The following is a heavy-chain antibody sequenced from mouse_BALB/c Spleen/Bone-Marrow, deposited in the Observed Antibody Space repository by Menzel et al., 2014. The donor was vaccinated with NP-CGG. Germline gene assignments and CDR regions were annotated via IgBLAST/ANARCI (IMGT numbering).Heavy chain of an antibody. J-gene: IGHJ3*01. D-gene: IGHD1-3*01. V-gene: IGHV1S81*02. CDR1: GYTFTSYY. Sequence: VQLQQSGAELVKPGASVKLSCKASGYTFTSYYMYWVKQRPGQGLEWIGEINPSNGGTNFNEKFKSKATLTVDKSSSTAYMQLSSLTSEDSAVYYCTRSSGNWFAYWGQGTLVTVSA. CDR3: TRSSGNWFAY. CDR2: INPSNGGT.